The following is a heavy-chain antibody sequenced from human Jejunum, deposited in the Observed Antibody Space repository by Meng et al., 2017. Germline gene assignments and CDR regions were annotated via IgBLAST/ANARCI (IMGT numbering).Heavy chain of an antibody. CDR3: VRDRFFDADRGWIYAMDV. CDR1: GLIVSTTY. V-gene: IGHV3-66*02. Sequence: GESLKISCAASGLIVSTTYLSLGRQAPGKGLEWVSSLYTGGTTLYADSVEGRFTISRDSSKNTLFLQMHSVRAEDTAVYYCVRDRFFDADRGWIYAMDVWGHGTTVTVSS. D-gene: IGHD6-19*01. J-gene: IGHJ6*02. CDR2: LYTGGTT.